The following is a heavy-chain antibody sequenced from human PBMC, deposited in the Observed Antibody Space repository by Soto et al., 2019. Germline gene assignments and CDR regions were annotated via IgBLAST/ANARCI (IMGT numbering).Heavy chain of an antibody. CDR1: GFTFSSYG. CDR3: ARDSVTVSPVFDY. Sequence: QVQLVESGGGVIQPWRSLRLSCAASGFTFSSYGLHWVRQAPGKGLEWVAVIWFDGSKKYYADSVKGRFTISRDDSWRTLYRHMNSLRAEDTATYYCARDSVTVSPVFDYWGQGTLVTVSS. D-gene: IGHD4-17*01. CDR2: IWFDGSKK. J-gene: IGHJ4*02. V-gene: IGHV3-33*01.